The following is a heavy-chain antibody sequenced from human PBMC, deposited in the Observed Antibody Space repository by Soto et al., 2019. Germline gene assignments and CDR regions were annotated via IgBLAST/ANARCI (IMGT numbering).Heavy chain of an antibody. V-gene: IGHV4-39*01. CDR1: GGSISSSSYY. D-gene: IGHD6-13*01. CDR2: IYYSGST. J-gene: IGHJ4*02. CDR3: ARCSVIAADGMDY. Sequence: QLQLQESGPGLVKPSETLSLTCTVSGGSISSSSYYWGWIRQPPGKGLEWIGSIYYSGSTYYNPSLKRRVTTSVDTSKNQSSLKLSSVTAADTAVYYCARCSVIAADGMDYWGQGTLVTVSS.